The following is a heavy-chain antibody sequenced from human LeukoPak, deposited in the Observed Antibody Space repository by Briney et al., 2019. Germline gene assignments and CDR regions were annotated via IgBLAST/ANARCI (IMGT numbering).Heavy chain of an antibody. CDR3: AKDIGILTTSLYNWFDP. CDR1: GFTFSSYG. D-gene: IGHD2/OR15-2a*01. CDR2: IAYDGSNT. J-gene: IGHJ5*02. V-gene: IGHV3-33*05. Sequence: GGPLRLSCTASGFTFSSYGMHWVRQAPGKGLEWVAVIAYDGSNTYYLDSVKGQFIISRDNSRNTLYLQMNSLRVEDTAVYYCAKDIGILTTSLYNWFDPWGQGTLVTVSS.